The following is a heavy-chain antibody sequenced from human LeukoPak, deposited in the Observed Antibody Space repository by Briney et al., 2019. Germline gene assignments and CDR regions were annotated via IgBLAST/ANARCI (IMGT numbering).Heavy chain of an antibody. D-gene: IGHD6-19*01. J-gene: IGHJ4*02. CDR2: INPNSGVT. CDR1: VYTFTRYQ. V-gene: IGHV1-2*02. CDR3: ARGSGWGWWYFDD. Sequence: ASVNVSCKPSVYTFTRYQMHWVRQAPRQGLDWMGWINPNSGVTNYPQKFQGRVTMTRDTSISTAYMELSRLRSDDTAVYYCARGSGWGWWYFDDWGQGTLVTVSS.